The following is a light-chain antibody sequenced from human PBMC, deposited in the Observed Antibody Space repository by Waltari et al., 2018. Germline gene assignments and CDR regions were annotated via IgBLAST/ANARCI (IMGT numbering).Light chain of an antibody. CDR2: RSN. Sequence: QSVLTQPPSASGTPGQRVTISCSGSRSNIGSSYVYCYQQLPGPAPKLLIYRSNQRPSGVPDRFSGSKSGTSASLAISGLRSEDEADYYCAAWDDSLSVNWVFGGGTKLTVL. V-gene: IGLV1-47*01. CDR3: AAWDDSLSVNWV. CDR1: RSNIGSSY. J-gene: IGLJ3*02.